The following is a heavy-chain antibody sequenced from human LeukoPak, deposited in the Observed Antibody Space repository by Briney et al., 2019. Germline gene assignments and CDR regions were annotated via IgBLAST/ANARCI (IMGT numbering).Heavy chain of an antibody. D-gene: IGHD3-3*01. Sequence: GGSLRLSCAASGFTFSSYAMSWVRQAPGKGLEWVSAISGSGGSTYYADSVKGRFTISRDNSKNTLYLQMNSLRAEDTAVYYWAKKHYDFWSGYSYGMDVWGQGTTVTVSS. CDR3: AKKHYDFWSGYSYGMDV. V-gene: IGHV3-23*01. CDR1: GFTFSSYA. CDR2: ISGSGGST. J-gene: IGHJ6*02.